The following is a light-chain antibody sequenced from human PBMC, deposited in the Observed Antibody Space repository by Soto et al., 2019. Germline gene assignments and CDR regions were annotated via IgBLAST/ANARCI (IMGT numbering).Light chain of an antibody. CDR2: KAS. CDR3: QHYNSYSVA. V-gene: IGKV1-5*03. J-gene: IGKJ1*01. Sequence: DIQMTQSPSTLSASVGDRVTITCRASQTISSWLAWYQQKPGKAPKLLIYKASTLKSEVPSRFSGSGSGTEFTLTISILQPDDLATYYCQHYNSYSVAFGQGTKVAIK. CDR1: QTISSW.